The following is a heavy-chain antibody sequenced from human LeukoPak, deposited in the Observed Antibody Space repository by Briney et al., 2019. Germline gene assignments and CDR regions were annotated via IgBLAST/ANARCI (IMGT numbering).Heavy chain of an antibody. D-gene: IGHD3-9*01. Sequence: RGSVKVSCTIEECRVRKYGRSRVRPDQEKGKEWVSGIGASGGSTYYAESVKGRFTISRDNSKNTLYLQMNRLRTEDTAVYYCAKAEGYDILTGLDYWGQGTLVTVSS. CDR3: AKAEGYDILTGLDY. CDR2: IGASGGST. V-gene: IGHV3-23*01. CDR1: ECRVRKYG. J-gene: IGHJ4*02.